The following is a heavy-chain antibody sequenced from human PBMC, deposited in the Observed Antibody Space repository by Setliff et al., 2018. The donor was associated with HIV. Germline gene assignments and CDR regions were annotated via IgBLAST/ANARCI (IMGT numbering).Heavy chain of an antibody. Sequence: PSETLSLTCVVSDDSFSNYDWPWIRQSPGKALEWIGYISSSGTTNYNPSLRSRVTISMETSNTRFSLWLRSATAADTATYFCARLGRAIDDGGSSLRLDFWGQGMLVTVSS. CDR2: ISSSGTT. J-gene: IGHJ4*02. CDR1: DDSFSNYD. V-gene: IGHV4-4*09. CDR3: ARLGRAIDDGGSSLRLDF. D-gene: IGHD2-21*01.